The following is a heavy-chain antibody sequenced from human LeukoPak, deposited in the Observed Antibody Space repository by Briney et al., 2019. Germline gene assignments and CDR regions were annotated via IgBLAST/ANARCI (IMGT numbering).Heavy chain of an antibody. V-gene: IGHV4-59*11. CDR3: ARDREEGAFDI. Sequence: SETLSLTCTVSGGSISSHYWSWIRQPPGKGLEWIGYIYNSGSTNYNPSLKSRVTISVDTSKNQFSLKLSSVTAADTAVYYCARDREEGAFDIWGQGTMVTVSS. CDR1: GGSISSHY. CDR2: IYNSGST. D-gene: IGHD1-26*01. J-gene: IGHJ3*02.